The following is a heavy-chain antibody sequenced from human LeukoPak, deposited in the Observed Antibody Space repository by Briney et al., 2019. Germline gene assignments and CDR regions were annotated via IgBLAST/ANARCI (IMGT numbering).Heavy chain of an antibody. V-gene: IGHV4-34*01. CDR3: ARGHCSSTSCHFDI. CDR2: INHSGST. D-gene: IGHD2-2*01. J-gene: IGHJ3*02. CDR1: GGSFSGYY. Sequence: PSETPSLTCAVYGGSFSGYYWSWIRQPPGKGLEWIGEINHSGSTNYNPSLKSRVTISVDTSKNQFSLKLSSVTAADTAVYYCARGHCSSTSCHFDIWGQGTMVTVSS.